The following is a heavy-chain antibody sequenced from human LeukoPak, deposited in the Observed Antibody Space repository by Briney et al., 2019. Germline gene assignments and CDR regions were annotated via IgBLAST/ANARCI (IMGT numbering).Heavy chain of an antibody. D-gene: IGHD3-10*01. Sequence: SETLSLTCTVSGGSISSYYWSWIRQPAGKGLEWIGRIYTSGSTYYNPSLKSRVTISVDTSKNQFSLKLSSVTAADTAVYYCARLLKAYGSGSYYRSGSWFDPWGQGTLVTVSS. V-gene: IGHV4-4*07. CDR1: GGSISSYY. CDR3: ARLLKAYGSGSYYRSGSWFDP. CDR2: IYTSGST. J-gene: IGHJ5*02.